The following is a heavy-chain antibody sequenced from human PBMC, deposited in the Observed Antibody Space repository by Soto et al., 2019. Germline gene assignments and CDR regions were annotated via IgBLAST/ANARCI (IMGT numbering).Heavy chain of an antibody. V-gene: IGHV1-69*06. CDR3: ATTSGYSSGWYGSSGWFDP. J-gene: IGHJ5*02. D-gene: IGHD6-19*01. CDR1: GGTFSSYA. Sequence: QVQLVQSGAEVKKPGSSVKVSCKASGGTFSSYAISWVRQAPGQGLEWMGGIIPIFGTANYAQKFQGRVTITADKSTSTAYMELSSLRSEDTAVYYCATTSGYSSGWYGSSGWFDPWGQGTLVTVSS. CDR2: IIPIFGTA.